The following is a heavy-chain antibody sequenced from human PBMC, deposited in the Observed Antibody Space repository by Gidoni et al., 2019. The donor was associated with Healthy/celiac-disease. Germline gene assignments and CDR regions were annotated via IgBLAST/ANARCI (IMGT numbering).Heavy chain of an antibody. J-gene: IGHJ4*02. D-gene: IGHD3-3*01. V-gene: IGHV3-9*01. CDR2: ISWNSGSI. CDR3: AKDGEYDFWSGYYNY. Sequence: EVQLVESGGGLVQPGRSLRLSCAASGFTFDDYAMHWVRQSPGKGLVWVSGISWNSGSIGYADSVKGRFTISRDNAKNSLYLQMNSLRAEDTALYYCAKDGEYDFWSGYYNYWGQGTLVTVSS. CDR1: GFTFDDYA.